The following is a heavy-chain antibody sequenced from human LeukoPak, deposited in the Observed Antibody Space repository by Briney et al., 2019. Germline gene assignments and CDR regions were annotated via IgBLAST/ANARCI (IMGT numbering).Heavy chain of an antibody. J-gene: IGHJ4*02. V-gene: IGHV3-74*01. CDR1: GFTFSSYW. CDR2: INSDGSST. D-gene: IGHD2-8*01. Sequence: PGGSLRLSCAASGFTFSSYWMHWVRQAPGKGLVWVSRINSDGSSTSYADSVKGRFTTSRDNAKNTLYLQMNSLRAEDTAVYYCAKDLLGVYCTNGVCYQNYWGQGTLVTVSS. CDR3: AKDLLGVYCTNGVCYQNY.